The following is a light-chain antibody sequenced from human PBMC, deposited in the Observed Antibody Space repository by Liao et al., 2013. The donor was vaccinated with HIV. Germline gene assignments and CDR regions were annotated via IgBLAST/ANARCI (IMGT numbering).Light chain of an antibody. CDR3: QAWDSSNMI. J-gene: IGLJ2*01. V-gene: IGLV3-21*01. Sequence: SYELTQSPSVSVAPGKTATISCGGDSIGSKSVHWYQQRPGQAPVLVMSYDSDRPSGIPERFSGSQSGNTATLTISGTQTLDEADYYCQAWDSSNMIFGGGTKLTVL. CDR2: YDS. CDR1: SIGSKS.